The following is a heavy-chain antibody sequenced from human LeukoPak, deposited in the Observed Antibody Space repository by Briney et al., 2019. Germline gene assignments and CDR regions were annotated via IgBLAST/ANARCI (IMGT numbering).Heavy chain of an antibody. Sequence: PGGSLRLSCAASRFTFSSYGMHWVRQAPGKGLEWVAFIRYDGSNKYYADSVKGRFTISRDNSKNTLYLQMNSLRAEDTAVYYCAKQGKVVPAAIGYYYYYYMDVWGKGTTVTVSS. J-gene: IGHJ6*03. D-gene: IGHD2-2*01. CDR3: AKQGKVVPAAIGYYYYYYMDV. V-gene: IGHV3-30*02. CDR1: RFTFSSYG. CDR2: IRYDGSNK.